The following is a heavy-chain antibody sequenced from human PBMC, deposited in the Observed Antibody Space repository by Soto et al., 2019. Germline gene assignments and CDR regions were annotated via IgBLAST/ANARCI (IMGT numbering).Heavy chain of an antibody. V-gene: IGHV3-11*01. Sequence: PGGSLRLSCAASGLTFSDYYMTWIRQAPGKGLEWVSYITSSGSTIHYADSVRGRFTMSRDNARNSLSLQMNSLRVEDTAVYYCARARTTSSFGNYFDYWGQGTLVTVSS. CDR1: GLTFSDYY. CDR2: ITSSGSTI. CDR3: ARARTTSSFGNYFDY. J-gene: IGHJ4*02. D-gene: IGHD2-2*01.